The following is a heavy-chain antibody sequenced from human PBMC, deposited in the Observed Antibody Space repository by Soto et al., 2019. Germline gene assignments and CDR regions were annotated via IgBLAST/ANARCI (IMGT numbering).Heavy chain of an antibody. CDR1: GFSFSNYA. D-gene: IGHD5-18*01. Sequence: LRLSCAGSGFSFSNYAMSWVRQAPGKGLEWVSSISGYGGNTFYADSVQGRFTISRDNSKNTLNLQMNSLRAEDTAIYYCARAREPEYSSAIFFDIWGQGALVTVSS. CDR2: ISGYGGNT. J-gene: IGHJ4*02. CDR3: ARAREPEYSSAIFFDI. V-gene: IGHV3-23*01.